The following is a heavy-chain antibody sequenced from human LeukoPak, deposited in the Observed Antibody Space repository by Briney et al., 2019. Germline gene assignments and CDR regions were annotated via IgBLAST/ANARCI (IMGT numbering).Heavy chain of an antibody. CDR2: INSDGSST. V-gene: IGHV3-74*03. CDR3: VRGYSFGPYGMDV. CDR1: GFTFSNYW. Sequence: GGSLRLSCAASGFTFSNYWIHWVRQAPGKGLVWVSHINSDGSSTTYADSVKGRFTISRDNSKNTLYLQMSSLRAEDTAVYFCVRGYSFGPYGMDVWGQGTTVTVSS. J-gene: IGHJ6*02. D-gene: IGHD2-15*01.